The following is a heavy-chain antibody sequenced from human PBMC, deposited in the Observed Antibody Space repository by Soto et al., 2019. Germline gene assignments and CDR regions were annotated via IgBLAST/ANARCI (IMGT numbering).Heavy chain of an antibody. V-gene: IGHV3-23*01. J-gene: IGHJ4*02. CDR1: GFTFSSYC. Sequence: GGSLSLSCAASGFTFSSYCMHWVRQAPGKGLEWVSGISGSGGSTYYADSVKGRFTISRDNAKNTLYLQMNSLRAEDTAVYYCATPTSSGWYYFDYWGQGTLVTVSS. CDR3: ATPTSSGWYYFDY. D-gene: IGHD6-19*01. CDR2: ISGSGGST.